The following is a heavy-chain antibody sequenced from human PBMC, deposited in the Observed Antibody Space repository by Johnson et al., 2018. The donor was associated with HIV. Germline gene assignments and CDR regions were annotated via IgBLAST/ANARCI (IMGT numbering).Heavy chain of an antibody. V-gene: IGHV3-30*02. J-gene: IGHJ3*02. CDR1: GFTFSSYG. CDR2: IRYDGSDK. D-gene: IGHD3-22*01. Sequence: QVQLVESRGGVVQPGGSLRLSCAASGFTFSSYGMHWVRQAPGKGLEWVSFIRYDGSDKYYADSVKGRFTISRDNSKNTLYLQMNSLIPEDTAVYYCAKSGSYYDSSAYHDAFEIWGQGTMVTVSS. CDR3: AKSGSYYDSSAYHDAFEI.